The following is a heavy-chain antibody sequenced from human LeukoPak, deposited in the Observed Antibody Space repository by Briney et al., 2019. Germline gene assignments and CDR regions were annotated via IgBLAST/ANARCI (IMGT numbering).Heavy chain of an antibody. D-gene: IGHD3-22*01. CDR1: GFTVSGNY. V-gene: IGHV3-23*01. Sequence: GGSLRLSCAVSGFTVSGNYMSWVRQAPGKGPEWVSAVSGSDGSTYYADSVKGRFTISRDNSKSTLSLQMNSLRAEDTAVYYCAKSEVSSGPLIDYWGQGTLVTVPS. CDR2: VSGSDGST. CDR3: AKSEVSSGPLIDY. J-gene: IGHJ4*02.